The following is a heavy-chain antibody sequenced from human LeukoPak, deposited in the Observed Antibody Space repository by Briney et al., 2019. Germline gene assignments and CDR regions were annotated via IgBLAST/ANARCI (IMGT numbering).Heavy chain of an antibody. J-gene: IGHJ5*01. D-gene: IGHD2-2*01. CDR3: AKDRHAPGRYCSSTSCFPFDS. CDR2: ISGSGGST. V-gene: IGHV3-23*01. Sequence: PGGSLRLSCAASGFTFSIYNMNWVRQAPGKGLEWVSGISGSGGSTYYADSVKGRFTISRDNTKNTLYLQMNSLRAEDTAVYYCAKDRHAPGRYCSSTSCFPFDSWGQGTLVTVSS. CDR1: GFTFSIYN.